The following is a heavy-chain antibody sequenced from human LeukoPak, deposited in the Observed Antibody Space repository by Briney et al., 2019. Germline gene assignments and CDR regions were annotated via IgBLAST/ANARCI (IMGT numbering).Heavy chain of an antibody. J-gene: IGHJ4*02. CDR2: INHSGST. D-gene: IGHD4-23*01. Sequence: SETLSLTCAVYGGSFSGYYWSWIRQPPGKGLEWIGEINHSGSTNYNPSLKNRVTISVDTSKNQFSLKLSSVTAADTGVYYCARHTTVVPPHYFDYWGQGTLVTVSS. CDR3: ARHTTVVPPHYFDY. V-gene: IGHV4-34*01. CDR1: GGSFSGYY.